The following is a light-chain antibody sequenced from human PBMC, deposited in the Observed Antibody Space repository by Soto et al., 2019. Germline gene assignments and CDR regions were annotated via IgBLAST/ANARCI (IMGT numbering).Light chain of an antibody. CDR1: QSVLYSSNNKNY. J-gene: IGKJ2*01. Sequence: DIVMTQSPDSLAVSLGERATINCKSSQSVLYSSNNKNYLAWYQKKAGQPPKLLIYLASTRESGVPDRFSGSGSGTDFTLTISSLQAEDVAVYYCQQYYSTPPYTFGQGTKLEIK. CDR2: LAS. CDR3: QQYYSTPPYT. V-gene: IGKV4-1*01.